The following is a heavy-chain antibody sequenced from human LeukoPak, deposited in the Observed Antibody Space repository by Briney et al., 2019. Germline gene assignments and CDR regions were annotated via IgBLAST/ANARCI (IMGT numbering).Heavy chain of an antibody. J-gene: IGHJ5*02. V-gene: IGHV4-34*01. CDR2: INHSGST. CDR1: GGSLSGYY. D-gene: IGHD4/OR15-4a*01. CDR3: ARLNNWFDP. Sequence: SETLSLTCAVYGGSLSGYYWSWIRQPPGKGLEWIGEINHSGSTNYNPSLKSRVTISVDTSKNQFSLKLGSVTAADTAVYYCARLNNWFDPWGQGTLVTVSS.